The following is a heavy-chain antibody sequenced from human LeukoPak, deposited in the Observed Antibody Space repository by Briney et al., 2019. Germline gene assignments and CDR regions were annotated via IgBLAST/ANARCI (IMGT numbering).Heavy chain of an antibody. CDR2: ISSSSSTI. Sequence: GGSLRLSCAASGFTFSSYSMNWVRQAPGKGLEWVSYISSSSSTIYYADSVKGRFTISRDNAKNSLYLQMNSLRAEDTAVYYCASQIAARRGWFDPWGQGTLVTVSS. V-gene: IGHV3-48*01. CDR3: ASQIAARRGWFDP. D-gene: IGHD6-6*01. J-gene: IGHJ5*02. CDR1: GFTFSSYS.